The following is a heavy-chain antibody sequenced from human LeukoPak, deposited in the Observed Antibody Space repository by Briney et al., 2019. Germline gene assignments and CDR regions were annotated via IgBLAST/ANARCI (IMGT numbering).Heavy chain of an antibody. V-gene: IGHV1-18*01. Sequence: GASVKVSCKASGYTFTSYGISWVRQAPGQGLEWMGWISAYNGNTNYAQKLQGRVTMTTDTSTSTAYMELRSLRSDDTAVYYCARALTDSSGYYFYYYYYMDVWGKGTTVTVSS. CDR2: ISAYNGNT. CDR3: ARALTDSSGYYFYYYYYMDV. D-gene: IGHD3-22*01. CDR1: GYTFTSYG. J-gene: IGHJ6*03.